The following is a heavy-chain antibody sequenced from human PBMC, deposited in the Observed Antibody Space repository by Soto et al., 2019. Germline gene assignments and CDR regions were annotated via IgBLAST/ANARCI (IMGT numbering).Heavy chain of an antibody. CDR2: VHHSGST. J-gene: IGHJ4*02. V-gene: IGHV4-4*02. Sequence: QVQLQESGPGLVKPSGTLSLTCTVSGDSIRSSNWWTWVRQSPEKGLEWIGEVHHSGSTNYKPSLKTRVTISVDKSKNQFSLNLNYVTAADTAVYYCARNRYRDGWFHFDYWGQGTLVTVSS. CDR1: GDSIRSSNW. CDR3: ARNRYRDGWFHFDY. D-gene: IGHD6-19*01.